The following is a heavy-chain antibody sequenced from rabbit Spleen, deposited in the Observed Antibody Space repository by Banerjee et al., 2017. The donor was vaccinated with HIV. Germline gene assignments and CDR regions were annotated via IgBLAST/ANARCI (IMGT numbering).Heavy chain of an antibody. V-gene: IGHV1S45*01. Sequence: QEQLVESGGGLVTPGGSLTLTCKASGFDFSSYGVSWVRQAPGKGLEWIACIYVGVSGATYYASWAKGRFTISKASSTTVTLQMTSLTAADTATYFCARSDSDDIWRLWGPGTLVTVS. J-gene: IGHJ6*01. CDR2: IYVGVSGAT. CDR3: ARSDSDDIWRL. D-gene: IGHD6-1*01. CDR1: GFDFSSYG.